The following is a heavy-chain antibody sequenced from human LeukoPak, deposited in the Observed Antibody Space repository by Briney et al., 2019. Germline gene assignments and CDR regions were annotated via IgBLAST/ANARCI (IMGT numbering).Heavy chain of an antibody. Sequence: GGSLRLSCAASGFTFSDYWMHWVPHVPGKGLVWVSRINSGGSRTTYADSVKGRFTISRDNAKNTLCPQMDSLRAEDTGVYYCARSNQADDYWGQGTLVTVSS. D-gene: IGHD1-14*01. CDR2: INSGGSRT. CDR1: GFTFSDYW. CDR3: ARSNQADDY. J-gene: IGHJ4*02. V-gene: IGHV3-74*01.